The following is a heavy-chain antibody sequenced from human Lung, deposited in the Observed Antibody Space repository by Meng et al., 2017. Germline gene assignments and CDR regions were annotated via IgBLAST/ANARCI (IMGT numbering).Heavy chain of an antibody. CDR3: ARSQQWLDS. Sequence: QVHLQQSGPGLVKHSQTLSLTCAISGDSVSSNSAAWNWIRHSPSRGLEWLGRTYYRSKWYNGYAVSVRSRITINPDTSKNQFSLQLNSVTPEDTAVYYCARSQQWLDSWGQGTLVTVSS. V-gene: IGHV6-1*01. CDR1: GDSVSSNSAA. CDR2: TYYRSKWYN. D-gene: IGHD6-19*01. J-gene: IGHJ4*02.